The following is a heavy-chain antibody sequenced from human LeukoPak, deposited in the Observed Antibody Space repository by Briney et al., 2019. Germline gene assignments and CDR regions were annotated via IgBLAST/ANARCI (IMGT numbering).Heavy chain of an antibody. J-gene: IGHJ4*02. CDR1: GFTFSSYA. D-gene: IGHD3-10*01. V-gene: IGHV3-23*01. Sequence: GGSLRLSCAASGFTFSSYAMSWVRQAPGKGLEWVSAISGSGGSTYYADSVKGRFTISRDNSKNTLYLQMNSLRAEDTAVYYCANTYYYGSGSPGWGQGTLVTVSS. CDR3: ANTYYYGSGSPG. CDR2: ISGSGGST.